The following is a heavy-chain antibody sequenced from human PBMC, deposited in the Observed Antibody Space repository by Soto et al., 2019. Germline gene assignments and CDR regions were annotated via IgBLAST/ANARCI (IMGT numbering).Heavy chain of an antibody. D-gene: IGHD3-16*02. CDR1: GFTFSSYG. Sequence: GGSLRLSCAASGFTFSSYGMHWVRQAPGKGLEWVAVISYDGSNKYYADSVKGRFTISRDNSKNTLYLQMNSLRAEDTAVYYCAKGQGGDNYDYIWGSYRHAFDYWGQGTLVTVSS. CDR2: ISYDGSNK. J-gene: IGHJ4*02. CDR3: AKGQGGDNYDYIWGSYRHAFDY. V-gene: IGHV3-30*18.